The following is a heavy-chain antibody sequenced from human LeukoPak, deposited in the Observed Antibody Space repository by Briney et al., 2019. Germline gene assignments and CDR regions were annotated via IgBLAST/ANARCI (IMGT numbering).Heavy chain of an antibody. CDR2: IIPIFGTA. CDR3: ARAPEWIQLSYYFDY. D-gene: IGHD5-18*01. J-gene: IGHJ4*02. Sequence: GASVKVSCKASGYTFTSYGISWVRQAPGQGLEWMGGIIPIFGTANYAQKFQGRVTITADESTSTAYMELSSLRSEDTAVYYCARAPEWIQLSYYFDYWGQGTLVTVSS. CDR1: GYTFTSYG. V-gene: IGHV1-69*13.